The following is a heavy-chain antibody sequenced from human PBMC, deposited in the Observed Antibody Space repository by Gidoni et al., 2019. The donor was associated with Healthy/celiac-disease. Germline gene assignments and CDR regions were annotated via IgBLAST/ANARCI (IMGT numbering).Heavy chain of an antibody. CDR3: ARDPSIAARQYYFDY. Sequence: EVQLVESGGGLVKPGGSLRLSCAASGFTFSSYSMNWVRQAPGKGLEWVSSISSSSSYIYYADSVKGRFTISRDNAKNSLYLQMNSLRAEDTAVYYCARDPSIAARQYYFDYWGQGTLVTVSS. CDR2: ISSSSSYI. D-gene: IGHD6-6*01. CDR1: GFTFSSYS. J-gene: IGHJ4*02. V-gene: IGHV3-21*01.